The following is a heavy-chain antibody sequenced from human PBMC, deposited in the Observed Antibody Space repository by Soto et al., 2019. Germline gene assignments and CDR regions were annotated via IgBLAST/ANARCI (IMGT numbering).Heavy chain of an antibody. V-gene: IGHV1-2*02. D-gene: IGHD3-3*01. Sequence: QVQLVQSGAEVQKPGASVKVSCKASGYSFTGYYLHWVRQAPGQGLEWMGWINPKNGGTSYARNFQGRITMTRDTSISTAYMQLSRLKSDDTAVYYCAKNGDWSGPSGGMDVWGPGATVTVSS. CDR1: GYSFTGYY. CDR2: INPKNGGT. J-gene: IGHJ6*02. CDR3: AKNGDWSGPSGGMDV.